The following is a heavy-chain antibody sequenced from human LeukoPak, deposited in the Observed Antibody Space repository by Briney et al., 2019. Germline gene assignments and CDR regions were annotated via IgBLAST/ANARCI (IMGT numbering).Heavy chain of an antibody. V-gene: IGHV4-59*01. D-gene: IGHD6-13*01. CDR2: IYYSGST. Sequence: SETLSLTCTVSGGSISSYYWSWIRQPPGKGLEWIGYIYYSGSTNYNPSLKSRVTISVDTSKNQFSLKLSSVTAADTAVYYCARDAPGIAAAGHAFDIWGQGTMVTVSS. J-gene: IGHJ3*02. CDR3: ARDAPGIAAAGHAFDI. CDR1: GGSISSYY.